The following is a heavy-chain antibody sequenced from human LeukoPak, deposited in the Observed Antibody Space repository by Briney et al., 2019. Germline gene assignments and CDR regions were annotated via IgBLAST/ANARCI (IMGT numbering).Heavy chain of an antibody. V-gene: IGHV1-69*04. CDR3: AGDFDYGDYDY. Sequence: GSSVKVSCKASGGTFSSYAISWVRQAPGQGLEWMGRIIPILGIANYAQKFQGRVTITADKSTSTAYMELSSLRSEDTAVYYCAGDFDYGDYDYWGQGTLVTVSS. CDR2: IIPILGIA. CDR1: GGTFSSYA. D-gene: IGHD4-17*01. J-gene: IGHJ4*02.